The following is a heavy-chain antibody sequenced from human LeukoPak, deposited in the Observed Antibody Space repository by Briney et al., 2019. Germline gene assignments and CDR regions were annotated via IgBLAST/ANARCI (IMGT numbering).Heavy chain of an antibody. CDR2: INPNSGGT. D-gene: IGHD1-26*01. J-gene: IGHJ4*02. CDR3: ARDDSGSYYFDY. CDR1: GYTFTGYY. Sequence: ASEKVSCKASGYTFTGYYMHWVRQAPGQGLEWMGWINPNSGGTNYAQKFQGRVTMTRDTSISTAYMELSRLRSDDTAVYYCARDDSGSYYFDYWGQGTLVTVSS. V-gene: IGHV1-2*02.